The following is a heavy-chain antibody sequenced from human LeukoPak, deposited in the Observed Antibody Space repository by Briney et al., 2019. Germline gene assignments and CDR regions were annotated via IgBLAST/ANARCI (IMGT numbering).Heavy chain of an antibody. D-gene: IGHD3-3*01. V-gene: IGHV3-30*18. CDR2: ISYDGSNK. Sequence: PGGSLRLSCAASGFTFSSYGMDWVRQAPGKGVEGVAVISYDGSNKYYADSVKGRFTISRDNSKNTLYLQMNSLRAEDTAVYYCAKLPAEEYYDFWSGYQGWFDPWGQGTLVTVSS. CDR1: GFTFSSYG. J-gene: IGHJ5*02. CDR3: AKLPAEEYYDFWSGYQGWFDP.